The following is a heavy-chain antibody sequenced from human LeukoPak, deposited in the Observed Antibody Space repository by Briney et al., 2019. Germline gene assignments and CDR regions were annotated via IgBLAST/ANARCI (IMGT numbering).Heavy chain of an antibody. V-gene: IGHV3-30-3*01. D-gene: IGHD3-22*01. CDR3: AVYYYDSSGYYGRDDPDFDY. CDR2: ISYDGSNK. Sequence: GGSLRLSCAASGFTFSSYAMHWVRQAPGKGLEWVAVISYDGSNKYYADSVKGRFTISRDNSKNTLYLQMNSLRAEDTAVYYCAVYYYDSSGYYGRDDPDFDYWGQGTLVTVSS. CDR1: GFTFSSYA. J-gene: IGHJ4*02.